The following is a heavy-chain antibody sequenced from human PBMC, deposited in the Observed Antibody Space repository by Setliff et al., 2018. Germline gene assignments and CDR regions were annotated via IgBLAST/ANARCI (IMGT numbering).Heavy chain of an antibody. D-gene: IGHD3-22*01. CDR2: INNYSFKT. J-gene: IGHJ4*02. V-gene: IGHV1-18*01. Sequence: ASVKVSCKTSAYTFTNYGTTWVRQAPGQGLEWMGWINNYSFKTNYPQKFLGRVTVTTDTSTGTAYMELGSLTSDDTAIYYCARINFYVSSGYYYAPDYWGPGTLVTVS. CDR3: ARINFYVSSGYYYAPDY. CDR1: AYTFTNYG.